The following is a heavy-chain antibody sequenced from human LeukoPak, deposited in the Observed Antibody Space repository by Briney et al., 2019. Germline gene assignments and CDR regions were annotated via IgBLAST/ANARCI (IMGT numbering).Heavy chain of an antibody. V-gene: IGHV5-51*01. CDR1: GYTFTSYW. D-gene: IGHD3-9*01. CDR3: ARHYDILTGYYFP. Sequence: GESLKISCKGSGYTFTSYWIGWGRQMPGKGLEWMGIIYPGDSDTRYSPSFQGQVTISADKSISTAYLQWSSLKASDTAMYYCARHYDILTGYYFPWGQGTLVTVSS. CDR2: IYPGDSDT. J-gene: IGHJ5*02.